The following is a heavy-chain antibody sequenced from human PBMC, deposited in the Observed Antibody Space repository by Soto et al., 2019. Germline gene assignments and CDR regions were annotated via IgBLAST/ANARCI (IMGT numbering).Heavy chain of an antibody. J-gene: IGHJ4*02. V-gene: IGHV1-18*01. CDR2: ISGYNGHT. Sequence: GASVKVSCKASGYTFSNYGISWVRQAPGQGLEWMGWISGYNGHTNYAQKLQGRVTVTTDTSTSTAYMELRSLRSDDTAVYYCARVPGQQLVPFDYWGQGTLVTVSS. D-gene: IGHD6-13*01. CDR3: ARVPGQQLVPFDY. CDR1: GYTFSNYG.